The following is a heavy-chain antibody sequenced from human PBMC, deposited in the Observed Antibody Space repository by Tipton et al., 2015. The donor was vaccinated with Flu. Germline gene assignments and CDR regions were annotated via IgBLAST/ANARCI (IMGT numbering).Heavy chain of an antibody. V-gene: IGHV4-34*01. CDR2: INHSGST. CDR3: ARGLLRYFVAGGFDY. Sequence: GLVKPSETLSLTCAVYGGSFSGYYWSWIRQPPGKGLEWIGEINHSGSTNYNPSLKSRVTISVDTSKNQFSLKLSSVTAADTAVYYCARGLLRYFVAGGFDYWGQGTLVTVSS. CDR1: GGSFSGYY. D-gene: IGHD3-9*01. J-gene: IGHJ4*02.